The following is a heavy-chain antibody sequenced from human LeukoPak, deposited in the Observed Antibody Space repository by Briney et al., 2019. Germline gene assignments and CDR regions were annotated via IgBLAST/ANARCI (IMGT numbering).Heavy chain of an antibody. J-gene: IGHJ4*02. CDR3: ARVEYGSGTQRWYLDY. Sequence: PSETLSLTCTVSGGSISSSSYYWGWIRQPPGKGLEWIGSIYYSGSTYYNPSLKSRVTISVDTSKNQFSLKLSSVTAADTAVYYCARVEYGSGTQRWYLDYWGQGTLVTVSS. D-gene: IGHD3-10*01. CDR1: GGSISSSSYY. CDR2: IYYSGST. V-gene: IGHV4-39*01.